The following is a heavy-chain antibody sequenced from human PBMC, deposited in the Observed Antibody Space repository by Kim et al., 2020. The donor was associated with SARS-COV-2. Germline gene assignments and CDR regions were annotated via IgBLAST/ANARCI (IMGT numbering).Heavy chain of an antibody. CDR1: GDSVSSNSAA. Sequence: SQTLSLTCAISGDSVSSNSAAWNWIRQSPSRGLEWLGRTYYRSKWYNDYAVSVKSRITINPDTSKNQFSLQLNSVTPEDTAVYYCARFTIFGVVSLKTRESGDYWGQGTLVTVSS. D-gene: IGHD3-3*01. J-gene: IGHJ4*02. CDR2: TYYRSKWYN. CDR3: ARFTIFGVVSLKTRESGDY. V-gene: IGHV6-1*01.